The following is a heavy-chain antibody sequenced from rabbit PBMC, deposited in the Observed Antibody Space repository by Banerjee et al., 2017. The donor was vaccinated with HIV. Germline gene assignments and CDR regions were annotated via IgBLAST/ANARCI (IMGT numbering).Heavy chain of an antibody. CDR2: IDSVYGDT. CDR3: VRDQIQYSATVYFGDL. CDR1: GFDFSSYG. Sequence: EESGGDLVKPGGTLTLSCKASGFDFSSYGVSWVRQAPGKGLEWIGYIDSVYGDTYYANWVNGRFSISRENTQNTLYLQLSSLTAADTATYFCVRDQIQYSATVYFGDLWGQGTLVTVS. V-gene: IGHV1S47*01. J-gene: IGHJ4*01. D-gene: IGHD4-1*01.